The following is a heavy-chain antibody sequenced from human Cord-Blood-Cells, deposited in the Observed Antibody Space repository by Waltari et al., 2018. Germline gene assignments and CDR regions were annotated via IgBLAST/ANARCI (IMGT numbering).Heavy chain of an antibody. J-gene: IGHJ6*02. Sequence: EVQLVESGGGLVKPGGSLSLSCAASGFTFSSYSMNWVRQAPGKGLEWVSSISSSSSYIYYADSVKGRFTISRDNAKNSLYLQMNSLRAEDTAVYYCARATIDYYYGMDVWGQGTTVTVSS. D-gene: IGHD5-12*01. V-gene: IGHV3-21*01. CDR3: ARATIDYYYGMDV. CDR2: ISSSSSYI. CDR1: GFTFSSYS.